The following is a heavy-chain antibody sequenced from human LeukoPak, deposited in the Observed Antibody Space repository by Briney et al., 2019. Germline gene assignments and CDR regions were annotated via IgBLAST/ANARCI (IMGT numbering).Heavy chain of an antibody. Sequence: WASVKVSCKASGGTFSSYAISWVRQAPGQGLEWMGGIIPIFGTANYAQKFQGRVTITADESTSTAYMELSSLRSEDTAVYYCAREAPYSYGSYYYYYHGMDVWGQGTTVTVSS. CDR1: GGTFSSYA. V-gene: IGHV1-69*13. CDR3: AREAPYSYGSYYYYYHGMDV. CDR2: IIPIFGTA. J-gene: IGHJ6*02. D-gene: IGHD5-18*01.